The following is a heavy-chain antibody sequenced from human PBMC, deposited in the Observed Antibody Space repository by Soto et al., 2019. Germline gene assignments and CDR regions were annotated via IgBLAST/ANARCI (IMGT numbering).Heavy chain of an antibody. D-gene: IGHD2-15*01. J-gene: IGHJ6*02. CDR2: ISAYNGNT. CDR1: GYTFTSYG. Sequence: SVKVSCKASGYTFTSYGISWVRQAPGQGLEWVGWISAYNGNTNYAQKLQGRVTMTTDTSTSTAYMELRSLRSDDTAVYYCASGDCSGGSRDAENYSYSGMDVSGQGTTVSVCS. V-gene: IGHV1-18*04. CDR3: ASGDCSGGSRDAENYSYSGMDV.